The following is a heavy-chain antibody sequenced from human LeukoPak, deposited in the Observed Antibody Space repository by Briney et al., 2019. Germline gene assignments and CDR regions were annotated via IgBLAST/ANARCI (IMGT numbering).Heavy chain of an antibody. CDR3: ARGGDFWSGNSFDY. CDR2: INTDGSST. CDR1: GFTFSNYW. J-gene: IGHJ4*02. D-gene: IGHD3-3*01. Sequence: GGSLRLSCAASGFTFSNYWMHWVRQAPGKGLVWVSRINTDGSSTSYADSVKGRFTISRDNAKNTLYLQMNSLRAEDTAVYYCARGGDFWSGNSFDYWGQGTLVTVSS. V-gene: IGHV3-74*01.